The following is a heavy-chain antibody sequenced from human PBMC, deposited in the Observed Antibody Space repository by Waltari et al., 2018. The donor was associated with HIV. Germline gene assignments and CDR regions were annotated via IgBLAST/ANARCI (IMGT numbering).Heavy chain of an antibody. CDR1: GFTFSSYW. Sequence: EVQLVESGGGLVQPGGSLRLSCAASGFTFSSYWMHWGSQAPGKGLVWVSRINSDGRSTSYADSVKGRFTISRDNAKTTLYLQMNSLRAEDTAVYYCARGLYSGYGGGYWGQGTLVTVSS. D-gene: IGHD5-12*01. J-gene: IGHJ4*02. CDR3: ARGLYSGYGGGY. V-gene: IGHV3-74*01. CDR2: INSDGRST.